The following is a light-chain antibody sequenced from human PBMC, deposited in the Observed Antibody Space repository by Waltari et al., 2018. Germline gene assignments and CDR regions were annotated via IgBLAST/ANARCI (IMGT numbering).Light chain of an antibody. CDR2: GVS. J-gene: IGKJ2*01. Sequence: EIVLTQSPGTLSLSPGDRATLSCRASQYVSSSSLAWYQQKPGQAPRLLIDGVSSRATGIPDRFSGSGSGTDFTLTISRLEPEDFVVYYCQQYGTSPPYTFGQGTKLEI. V-gene: IGKV3-20*01. CDR3: QQYGTSPPYT. CDR1: QYVSSSS.